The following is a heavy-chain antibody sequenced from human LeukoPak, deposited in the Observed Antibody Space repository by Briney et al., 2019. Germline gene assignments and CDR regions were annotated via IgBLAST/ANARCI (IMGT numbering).Heavy chain of an antibody. Sequence: PGGSLRLSCAASGFTFSNYAMSWVRQAPGKGLEWVSAISGSGGSTYYADSVKGRITVSRDNSKNTLYLQMNSLRVEDTAVYYCAKDRLRYVEWLPDAFDFWGQGTMDTVSS. CDR2: ISGSGGST. V-gene: IGHV3-23*01. D-gene: IGHD3-9*01. CDR3: AKDRLRYVEWLPDAFDF. CDR1: GFTFSNYA. J-gene: IGHJ3*01.